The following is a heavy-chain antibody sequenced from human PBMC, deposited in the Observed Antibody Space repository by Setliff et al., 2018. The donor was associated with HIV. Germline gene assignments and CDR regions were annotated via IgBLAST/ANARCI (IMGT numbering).Heavy chain of an antibody. CDR3: ARGGSSGWYAVVHFKY. V-gene: IGHV4-38-2*01. Sequence: PSETLSLTCGVSGYFISSGYYWAWIRQSPGKGLEWIGTIYHSGSTYYNPSLKSRVTISVDTSKNQFSLNLSSVTAADTAVYYCARGGSSGWYAVVHFKYWGQGTLVTVSS. CDR1: GYFISSGYY. J-gene: IGHJ1*01. CDR2: IYHSGST. D-gene: IGHD6-19*01.